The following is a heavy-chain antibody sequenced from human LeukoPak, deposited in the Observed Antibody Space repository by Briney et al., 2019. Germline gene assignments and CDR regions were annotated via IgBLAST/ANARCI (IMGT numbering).Heavy chain of an antibody. J-gene: IGHJ4*02. CDR2: ISTYNGNT. CDR1: GYTFTSYG. Sequence: GASVKVSFKASGYTFTSYGITWVRQAPGQGLEWMGWISTYNGNTNYAQNLQGRVTMTTDTSTSTAYMDLRSLRSDDTAVYYCARGRGSTSRYWGQGTLVTVSS. D-gene: IGHD5-12*01. CDR3: ARGRGSTSRY. V-gene: IGHV1-18*01.